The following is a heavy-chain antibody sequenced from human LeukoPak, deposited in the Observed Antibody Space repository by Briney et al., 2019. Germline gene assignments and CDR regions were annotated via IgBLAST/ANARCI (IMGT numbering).Heavy chain of an antibody. D-gene: IGHD3-3*01. Sequence: SETLSLTCAVYGGSFSGYYWSWIRQPPGKGLEWIGEINHSGSTNYNPSLKSRVTISVDTSKNQFSLKLSSVTAADTAVYYCARGLGGITIFGVVTRNWFDPWGQGTLVTVSS. CDR3: ARGLGGITIFGVVTRNWFDP. CDR2: INHSGST. J-gene: IGHJ5*02. V-gene: IGHV4-34*01. CDR1: GGSFSGYY.